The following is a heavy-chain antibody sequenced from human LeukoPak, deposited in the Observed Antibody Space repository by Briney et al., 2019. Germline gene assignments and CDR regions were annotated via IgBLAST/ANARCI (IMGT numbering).Heavy chain of an antibody. CDR3: ARDRGSYSYYYYGMDV. Sequence: GRSLRLSCAASGFTFSSYGMHRVRQAPGKGLEWVAVISYDGSNKYYADSVKGRFTISRDNSKNTLYLQMNSLRAEDTAVYYCARDRGSYSYYYYGMDVWGQGTTVTVSS. D-gene: IGHD1-26*01. CDR2: ISYDGSNK. V-gene: IGHV3-30*19. J-gene: IGHJ6*02. CDR1: GFTFSSYG.